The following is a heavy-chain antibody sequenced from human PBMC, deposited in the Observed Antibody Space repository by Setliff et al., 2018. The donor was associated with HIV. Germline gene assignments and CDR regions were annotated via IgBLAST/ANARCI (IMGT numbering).Heavy chain of an antibody. D-gene: IGHD5-18*01. Sequence: SETLSLTCTVSGVSFGSGDYYRAWIRQPPGKGLEWIGSFYYSGSAEYNPSLKSRVTMSVDASKSQVSLRLTSVTAADAAVYFCARSPGVDTNMAFDLWGQGSLVTSPQ. CDR1: GVSFGSGDYY. CDR2: FYYSGSA. V-gene: IGHV4-39*01. J-gene: IGHJ4*01. CDR3: ARSPGVDTNMAFDL.